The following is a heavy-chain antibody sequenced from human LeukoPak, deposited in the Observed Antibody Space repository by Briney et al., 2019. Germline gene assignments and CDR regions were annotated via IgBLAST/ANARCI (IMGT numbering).Heavy chain of an antibody. V-gene: IGHV1-46*01. CDR2: INPSGGST. Sequence: ASVKASCKASGYTFTGYYMHWVRQAPGQGLEWMGIINPSGGSTSYAQKFQGRVTMTRDTSTSTVYMELGSLRSEDTAVYYCAAVVGSSSYYYGMDVWGQGTTVTVSS. J-gene: IGHJ6*02. D-gene: IGHD6-6*01. CDR3: AAVVGSSSYYYGMDV. CDR1: GYTFTGYY.